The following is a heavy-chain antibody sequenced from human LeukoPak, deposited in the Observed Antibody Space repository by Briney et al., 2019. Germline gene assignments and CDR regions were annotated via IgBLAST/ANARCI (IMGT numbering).Heavy chain of an antibody. J-gene: IGHJ4*02. V-gene: IGHV1-8*01. Sequence: AASAKVSCKASGYTFTSYDINWVRQATGQGLEWMGWMNPNSGNTGYAQNFQGRVTMTRNTSITTAYMELNSLRSEDTAVYYCARGRVGDWLLYSPFDYWGQGTLVTVSS. CDR1: GYTFTSYD. D-gene: IGHD3/OR15-3a*01. CDR3: ARGRVGDWLLYSPFDY. CDR2: MNPNSGNT.